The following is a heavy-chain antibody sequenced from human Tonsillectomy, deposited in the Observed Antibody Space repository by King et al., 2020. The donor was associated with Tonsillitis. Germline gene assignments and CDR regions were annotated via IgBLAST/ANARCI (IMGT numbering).Heavy chain of an antibody. CDR2: IYYSGST. Sequence: QLQESGPGLVKPSETLSLTCTVSGGSISSYYWSWIRQPPGKGLEWIGYIYYSGSTNYNPSLKSRVTMSVDTSKNQFSLKLSSVTAADTAVYYCARLPSRIYWYFDLWGRGTLVTVSS. J-gene: IGHJ2*01. D-gene: IGHD2/OR15-2a*01. CDR1: GGSISSYY. V-gene: IGHV4-59*08. CDR3: ARLPSRIYWYFDL.